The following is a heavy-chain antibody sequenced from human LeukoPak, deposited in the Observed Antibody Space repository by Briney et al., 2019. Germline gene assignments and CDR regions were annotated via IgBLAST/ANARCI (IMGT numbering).Heavy chain of an antibody. J-gene: IGHJ6*02. CDR3: AKAKEGYDILTGPYGMDV. CDR2: ISYDGSNK. Sequence: PGGSLRLSCAASGFTFSSYGMHWVRQAPGKGLEWVAVISYDGSNKYYADSVKGRFTISRDNSKNTLYLQMNSLRAEDTAVYYCAKAKEGYDILTGPYGMDVWGQGTTVTVSS. CDR1: GFTFSSYG. V-gene: IGHV3-30*18. D-gene: IGHD3-9*01.